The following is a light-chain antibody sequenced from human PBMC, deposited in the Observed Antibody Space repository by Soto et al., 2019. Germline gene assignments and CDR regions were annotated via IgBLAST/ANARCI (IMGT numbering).Light chain of an antibody. CDR1: QSVSSSH. CDR2: GAS. V-gene: IGKV3-20*01. CDR3: QQYDTSTIT. Sequence: EIVLTQSPGPLSLSPGERATLSCRSSQSVSSSHLAWYQQKPGQAPRLLIYGASSRATGIPDRFSGSGSGTDFTLTISRLEPEDFAVYYCQQYDTSTITFGGGTKVDIK. J-gene: IGKJ4*01.